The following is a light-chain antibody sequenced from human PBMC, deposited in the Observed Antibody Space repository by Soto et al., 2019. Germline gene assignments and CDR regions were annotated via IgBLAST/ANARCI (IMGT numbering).Light chain of an antibody. V-gene: IGLV1-40*01. Sequence: VLTQPPSVSVAPGQRVTISCTGSSSNIGAGYDVHWYQQLPGTAPKLLIYGNSNRPSGVPDRFSGSKSGTSASLAITGLQAEDEADYYCQSYDSSLSAHVVFGGGTKLTVL. CDR2: GNS. CDR3: QSYDSSLSAHVV. CDR1: SSNIGAGYD. J-gene: IGLJ2*01.